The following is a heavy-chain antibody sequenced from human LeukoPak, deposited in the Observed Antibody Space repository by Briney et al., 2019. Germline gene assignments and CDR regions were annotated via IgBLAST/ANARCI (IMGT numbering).Heavy chain of an antibody. J-gene: IGHJ3*02. Sequence: SSVKVSCKASGGTFSSYAISWVRQAPGQGLEWMGGIIPIFGTANYAQKFQGRVTITTDESTSTVYMELSSLRSEDTAVYYCARDPLNVVVVAATRRGRAFDIWGQGTMVTVSS. CDR2: IIPIFGTA. CDR1: GGTFSSYA. CDR3: ARDPLNVVVVAATRRGRAFDI. D-gene: IGHD2-15*01. V-gene: IGHV1-69*05.